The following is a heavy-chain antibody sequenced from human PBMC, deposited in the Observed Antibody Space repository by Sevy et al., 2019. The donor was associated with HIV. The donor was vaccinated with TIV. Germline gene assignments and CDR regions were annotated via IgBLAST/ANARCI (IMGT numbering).Heavy chain of an antibody. Sequence: GGSLRLSCAASGFTFSSYAMRWVRQAPGKGLEWVAVISYDGSNKYYADSVKGRFTISRDNSKNTLYLQMNSLRAEDTAVYYCASPQTDYYDSSGYPRWGQGTLVTVSS. CDR1: GFTFSSYA. D-gene: IGHD3-22*01. CDR2: ISYDGSNK. CDR3: ASPQTDYYDSSGYPR. J-gene: IGHJ4*02. V-gene: IGHV3-30-3*01.